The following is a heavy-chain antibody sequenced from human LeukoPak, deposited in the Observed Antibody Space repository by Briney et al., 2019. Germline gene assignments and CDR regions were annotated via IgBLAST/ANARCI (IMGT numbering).Heavy chain of an antibody. CDR2: ISAYNGNT. J-gene: IGHJ6*02. CDR3: AREAYCGGDCYDGYYYYGMDV. Sequence: ASVKVSCKASGYTFTSYGIGWVRQAPGQGLEWMGWISAYNGNTNYAQKLQGRVTMTTDTSTSTAYMELRSLRSDDTAVYYCAREAYCGGDCYDGYYYYGMDVWGQGTTVTVSS. CDR1: GYTFTSYG. V-gene: IGHV1-18*01. D-gene: IGHD2-21*02.